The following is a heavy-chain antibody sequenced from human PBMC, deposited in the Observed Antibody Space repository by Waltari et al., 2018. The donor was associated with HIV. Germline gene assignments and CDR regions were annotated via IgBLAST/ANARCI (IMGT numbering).Heavy chain of an antibody. V-gene: IGHV1-46*01. Sequence: QVHLQQSGAEVRKPGASVRISCKTSGYTFTSYYIHWVRQGPGNTLEWMGISNPRKGSTTAGQKFRGSVTISRDTSINTAFLELSRLTTEDTAIYYCARRGSYFDFWSGFGSPAPFDFWGQGTLVTVST. D-gene: IGHD3-3*01. J-gene: IGHJ4*02. CDR2: SNPRKGST. CDR1: GYTFTSYY. CDR3: ARRGSYFDFWSGFGSPAPFDF.